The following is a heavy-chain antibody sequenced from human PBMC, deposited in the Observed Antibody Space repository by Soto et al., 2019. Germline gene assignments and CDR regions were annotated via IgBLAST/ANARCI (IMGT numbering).Heavy chain of an antibody. CDR1: GYIFTSYS. D-gene: IGHD6-25*01. J-gene: IGHJ4*02. CDR2: LNPTTGGT. Sequence: ASVKVSCKTSGYIFTSYSIHWVRQAPGQGLERTGSLNPTTGGTYYTPKFQGRVTMTRDTSTTTVYMTLSSLKSDDTATYYCAKIAAAGLTYFDYWGQGTLVTVS. V-gene: IGHV1-46*01. CDR3: AKIAAAGLTYFDY.